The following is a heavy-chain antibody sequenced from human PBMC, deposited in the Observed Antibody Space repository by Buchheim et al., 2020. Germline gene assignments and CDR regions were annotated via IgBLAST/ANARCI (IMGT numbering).Heavy chain of an antibody. J-gene: IGHJ6*02. Sequence: QVQLVESGGGLVKPGGSLRLSCAASGFTFSDYYISWIRQAPGKGLEWVSYISSSSSYTNYADSVKGRFTISRDNAKNSLYLQMNSLRGADTAVYYCSRAVSSSAPWGSSYYYSGMDVWGQGTT. D-gene: IGHD6-6*01. CDR3: SRAVSSSAPWGSSYYYSGMDV. CDR1: GFTFSDYY. CDR2: ISSSSSYT. V-gene: IGHV3-11*05.